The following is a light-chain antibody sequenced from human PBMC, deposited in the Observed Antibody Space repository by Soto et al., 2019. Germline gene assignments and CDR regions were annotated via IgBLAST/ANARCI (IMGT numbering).Light chain of an antibody. J-gene: IGKJ1*01. CDR2: GAS. V-gene: IGKV3-20*01. CDR1: QSFSSSY. CDR3: QQYGSSRKT. Sequence: EIVVTQSPGTLSLSPGERATLSCRASQSFSSSYLAWYQQKPVQAPRLLIYGASSRATGIPDRFSGSGSGTDFTLAISRLEPEDFAVYYCQQYGSSRKTFGQGTKVDIK.